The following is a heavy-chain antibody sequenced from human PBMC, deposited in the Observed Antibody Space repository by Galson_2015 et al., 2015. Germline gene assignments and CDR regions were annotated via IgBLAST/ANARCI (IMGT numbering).Heavy chain of an antibody. CDR1: GFTFSRNW. J-gene: IGHJ2*01. D-gene: IGHD2-21*02. Sequence: SLRLSCAASGFTFSRNWMNWVRQAPGKGLEWVANIKQDGSEAYYVDSVKARFTISRDNAKNSLYLQMNGLRVEDTAVYHCAREPPGDSADGRGYFDLWGRGTLVTVSS. CDR3: AREPPGDSADGRGYFDL. CDR2: IKQDGSEA. V-gene: IGHV3-7*01.